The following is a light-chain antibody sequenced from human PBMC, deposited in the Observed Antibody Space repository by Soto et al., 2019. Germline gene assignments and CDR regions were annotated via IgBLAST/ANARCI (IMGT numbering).Light chain of an antibody. V-gene: IGKV3-20*01. Sequence: EIVLTQSAGTLSLSPGERATLSCMASQSVSSSYLAWYQQKPGQTPSLLVYGASSRATGIPDRFSGSGSGADFTLIISRLEPEDFAVYYCQQYGSSPLTFGGGTKVDIK. CDR2: GAS. CDR1: QSVSSSY. J-gene: IGKJ4*01. CDR3: QQYGSSPLT.